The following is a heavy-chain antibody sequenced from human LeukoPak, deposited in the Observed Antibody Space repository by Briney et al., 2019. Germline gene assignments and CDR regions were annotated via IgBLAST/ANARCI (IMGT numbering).Heavy chain of an antibody. CDR3: ATIPESYDFWSGSGFDY. Sequence: PGGSLRLSCAASGFTVSSNYMSWVRQAPGKGLKWVSVIYSGGSTYYADSVKGRFAISRDNSKNTLYLQMNSLRAEDTAVYYCATIPESYDFWSGSGFDYWGQGTLVTVSS. V-gene: IGHV3-53*01. CDR2: IYSGGST. D-gene: IGHD3-3*01. CDR1: GFTVSSNY. J-gene: IGHJ4*02.